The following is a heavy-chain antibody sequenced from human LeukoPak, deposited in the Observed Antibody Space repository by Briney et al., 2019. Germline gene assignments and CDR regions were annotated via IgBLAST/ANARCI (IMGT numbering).Heavy chain of an antibody. CDR1: GGSFSGYY. D-gene: IGHD2-2*02. V-gene: IGHV4-34*01. J-gene: IGHJ6*03. CDR3: AIGYCSSTSCYTRAPRYYYYMDV. Sequence: SETLSLTCAVYGGSFSGYYWSWIRQPPGKGLEWIGEINHSGSTNYNPSLKSRVTISVDTSKNQFSLKLSSVTAADTAVYYCAIGYCSSTSCYTRAPRYYYYMDVWGKGTTVTVSS. CDR2: INHSGST.